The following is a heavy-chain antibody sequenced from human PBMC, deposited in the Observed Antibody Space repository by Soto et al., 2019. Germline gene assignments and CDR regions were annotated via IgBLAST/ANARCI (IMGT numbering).Heavy chain of an antibody. D-gene: IGHD1-1*01. CDR2: LYGVDGS. J-gene: IGHJ3*01. Sequence: DVQLVESGGGLIQPGEYLRLSCAAFGLPVSGKKYVAWVRQAPGQVLEWVSALYGVDGSFYADSVKGRFTTSSASSKTTVYLQMNGLRPDDTAVYSCASWHEREHAYDVWGQGTTVTVPS. V-gene: IGHV3-53*01. CDR1: GLPVSGKKY. CDR3: ASWHEREHAYDV.